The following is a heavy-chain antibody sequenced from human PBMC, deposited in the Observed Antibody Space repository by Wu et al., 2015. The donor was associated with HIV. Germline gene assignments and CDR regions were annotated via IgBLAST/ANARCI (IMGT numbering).Heavy chain of an antibody. D-gene: IGHD4-23*01. J-gene: IGHJ4*02. Sequence: QVHLVQSGAGVKMPGASVKVSCEASGYSFSLYYMHWVRQAPGQGLEWMGLIDPVTGRTNYAPKFHDRVTMARDTSTSTLYMALNSLTSGDTAIYYCVRGGKSPGTQILLDYWGQGXLVTVSS. V-gene: IGHV1-46*03. CDR2: IDPVTGRT. CDR3: VRGGKSPGTQILLDY. CDR1: GYSFSLYY.